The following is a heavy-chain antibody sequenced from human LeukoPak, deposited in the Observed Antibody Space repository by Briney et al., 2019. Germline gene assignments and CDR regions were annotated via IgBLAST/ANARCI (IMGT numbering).Heavy chain of an antibody. D-gene: IGHD2/OR15-2a*01. CDR2: IKPSAKST. Sequence: ASVKVSCKASGYTFTSYYMHWVRQAPGQGLEWMGIIKPSAKSTLYAQKFQGRVTVTSDMSTSTVYVELSSLRSGDTAVYYCAREVPETFNFDYWGQGTLVTVSS. CDR1: GYTFTSYY. J-gene: IGHJ4*02. CDR3: AREVPETFNFDY. V-gene: IGHV1-46*01.